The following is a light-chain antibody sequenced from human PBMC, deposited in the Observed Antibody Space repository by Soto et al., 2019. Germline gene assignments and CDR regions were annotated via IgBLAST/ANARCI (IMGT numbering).Light chain of an antibody. CDR2: DVS. CDR3: SSYTSSSTYV. J-gene: IGLJ1*01. CDR1: SSDVGGYNY. Sequence: QSVLTQPASVSGSPGQSITISCTGTSSDVGGYNYVSWYQQHPGKVPKLMIYDVSNRPSGVSNRFSGSKSGNTASLTISGLQGEAEADYYCSSYTSSSTYVFGTGTKVTVL. V-gene: IGLV2-14*01.